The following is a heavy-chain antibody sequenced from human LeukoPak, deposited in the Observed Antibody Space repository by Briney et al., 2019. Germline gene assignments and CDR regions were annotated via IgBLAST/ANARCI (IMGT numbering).Heavy chain of an antibody. V-gene: IGHV4-59*08. CDR2: IHNSGRT. CDR1: GGSVSSYY. CDR3: ARHGTISSESYFDY. J-gene: IGHJ4*02. D-gene: IGHD1-14*01. Sequence: SETLSLTCSVSGGSVSSYYWSWIRQSPGKGLGWIGYIHNSGRTNYNPSLKSRVTGFVDTSKNQVSLRLSSVTAADTAVYYCARHGTISSESYFDYWGQGALVTVSS.